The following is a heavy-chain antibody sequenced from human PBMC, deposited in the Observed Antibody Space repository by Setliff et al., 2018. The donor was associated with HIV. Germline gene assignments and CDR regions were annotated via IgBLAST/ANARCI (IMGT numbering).Heavy chain of an antibody. V-gene: IGHV1-69*06. CDR3: VRRADTNGGLFF. CDR1: GATFSSYA. Sequence: SVKVSCKASGATFSSYAISWVRQAPGQGLEWMGRIFPVFGAAHYTQNFQGRVTLTADKSTSTASMEMSSLTYEDTAVYYCVRRADTNGGLFFWGQGTLVTVSS. CDR2: IFPVFGAA. J-gene: IGHJ4*02. D-gene: IGHD2-8*01.